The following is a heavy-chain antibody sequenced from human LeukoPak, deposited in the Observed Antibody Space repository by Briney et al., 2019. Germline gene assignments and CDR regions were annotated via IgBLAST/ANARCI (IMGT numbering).Heavy chain of an antibody. Sequence: ASVKVSCKASGYTFTSYYMHWVRQAPGQGLEWMGIINPSGGSTSYAQKFQGRVTMTRDTSTSTVYMELSSLRSEDTAVYYCARADGSYYGGDAFDIWGQGTMVTVSS. CDR1: GYTFTSYY. D-gene: IGHD1-26*01. J-gene: IGHJ3*02. CDR3: ARADGSYYGGDAFDI. V-gene: IGHV1-46*01. CDR2: INPSGGST.